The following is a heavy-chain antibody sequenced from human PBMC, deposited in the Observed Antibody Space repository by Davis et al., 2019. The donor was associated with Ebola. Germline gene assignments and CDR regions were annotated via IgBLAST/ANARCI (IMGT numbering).Heavy chain of an antibody. CDR1: GGSFSGYY. J-gene: IGHJ6*03. D-gene: IGHD6-19*01. CDR2: ISHSGST. Sequence: MPSETLSLTCAVYGGSFSGYYWNWISQPPGKGLEWIGEISHSGSTDYNPSLKSRVTISVDTSKNQFSLKLSSVTAADTAVYYCARRCTVPATYIPTYYDYYMDVWGRGTTVTVSS. CDR3: ARRCTVPATYIPTYYDYYMDV. V-gene: IGHV4-34*01.